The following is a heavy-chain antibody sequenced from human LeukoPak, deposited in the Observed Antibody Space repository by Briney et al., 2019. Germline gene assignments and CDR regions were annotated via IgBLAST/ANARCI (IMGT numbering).Heavy chain of an antibody. CDR1: GGSISSSSYY. V-gene: IGHV4-39*02. CDR3: ARRYRSGYVDY. Sequence: SETLSLTCTVSGGSISSSSYYWGWIRQPPGKGLEWIGDLYYSESTYYNPSLKSRVTILVDTSKNHFSLNLSSVTAADTAVYFCARRYRSGYVDYWGQGALVTASS. D-gene: IGHD5-18*01. J-gene: IGHJ4*02. CDR2: LYYSEST.